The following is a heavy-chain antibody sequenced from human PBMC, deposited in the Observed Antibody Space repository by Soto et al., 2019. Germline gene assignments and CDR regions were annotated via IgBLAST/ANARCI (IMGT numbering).Heavy chain of an antibody. CDR1: SDSFRSYA. CDR2: MNPNSGNT. D-gene: IGHD3-10*01. J-gene: IGHJ6*02. CDR3: ARGPYGLGSYYPSYYYYYGMDG. V-gene: IGHV1-8*02. Sequence: ASGKVSCKGSSDSFRSYAVSLVRQDPGRGLEWLGWMNPNSGNTGYAQKFQGRVTMTRNTSISTAYMELSSLRSEDTAVYYCARGPYGLGSYYPSYYYYYGMDGWGQGSTVTVS.